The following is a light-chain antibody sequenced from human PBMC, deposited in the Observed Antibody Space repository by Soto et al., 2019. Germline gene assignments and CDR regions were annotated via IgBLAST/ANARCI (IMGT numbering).Light chain of an antibody. CDR3: QETYSTPYT. CDR1: QSIITY. V-gene: IGKV1-39*01. Sequence: DIQMTQSPSSLSASVGDRVTIACRASQSIITYLSWYQQRPGKAPKLLIYAASSLQSGVPSRFSGSGSGTDFTLTISSLHPEDFATYYCQETYSTPYTFGQGTRLEIK. J-gene: IGKJ5*01. CDR2: AAS.